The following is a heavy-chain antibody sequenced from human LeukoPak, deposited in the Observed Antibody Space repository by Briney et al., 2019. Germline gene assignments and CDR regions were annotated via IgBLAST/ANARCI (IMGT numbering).Heavy chain of an antibody. D-gene: IGHD1-26*01. Sequence: PSETLSLTCTVFGGSISSYYWSWIRQPPGKGLEWIGYIYYSGGTNYNPSLKSRVTISVDTSKNQFSLKLSSVTAADTAVYYCSGGPGGSYGQTPYWGQGTLVTVSS. V-gene: IGHV4-59*01. J-gene: IGHJ4*02. CDR1: GGSISSYY. CDR3: SGGPGGSYGQTPY. CDR2: IYYSGGT.